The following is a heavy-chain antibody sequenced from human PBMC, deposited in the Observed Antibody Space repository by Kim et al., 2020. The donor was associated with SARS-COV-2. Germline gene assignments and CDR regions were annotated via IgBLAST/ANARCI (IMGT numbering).Heavy chain of an antibody. CDR1: GFTFSSYA. Sequence: GGSLRLSCAASGFTFSSYAMHWVRQAPGKGLEWVAVISYDGSNKYYADSVKGRFTISRDNSKNTLYLQMNSLRAEDTAVYYCARELVAGTGPYYYYGMDVWAQGTTVTVSS. CDR3: ARELVAGTGPYYYYGMDV. V-gene: IGHV3-30*04. J-gene: IGHJ6*02. D-gene: IGHD6-19*01. CDR2: ISYDGSNK.